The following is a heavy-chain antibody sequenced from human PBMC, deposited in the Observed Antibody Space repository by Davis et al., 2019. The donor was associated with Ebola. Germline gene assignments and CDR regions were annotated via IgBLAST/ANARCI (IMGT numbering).Heavy chain of an antibody. CDR2: IYPGDSDT. CDR3: ARQSTRPPIYYYYGMDV. Sequence: GESLKISCKGSGYSFTSYWIGWVRQMPGKGLEWMGSIYPGDSDTRYSPSFQGQGTISADKSISTAYLQWSSLKASDTAMYYCARQSTRPPIYYYYGMDVWGQGTTVTVSS. J-gene: IGHJ6*02. V-gene: IGHV5-51*01. D-gene: IGHD6-6*01. CDR1: GYSFTSYW.